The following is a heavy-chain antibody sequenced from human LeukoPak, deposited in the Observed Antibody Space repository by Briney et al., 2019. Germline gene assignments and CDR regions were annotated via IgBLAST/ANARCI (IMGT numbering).Heavy chain of an antibody. CDR3: ARVRTAYGSGGSDY. CDR2: AADSGST. V-gene: IGHV4-59*12. Sequence: SETLSLTGTVSGDSMSDYFWTWIRQPPGKGLEWIGYAADSGSTNYNPSLKSRVTISVDTSKNQFSLTLSSVTAADTAVYYCARVRTAYGSGGSDYWGQGTLVTVSS. D-gene: IGHD3-10*01. J-gene: IGHJ4*02. CDR1: GDSMSDYF.